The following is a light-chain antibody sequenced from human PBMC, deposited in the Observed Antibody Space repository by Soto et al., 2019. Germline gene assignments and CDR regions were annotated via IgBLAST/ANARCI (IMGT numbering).Light chain of an antibody. V-gene: IGKV3-20*01. Sequence: EIVLTQSPGTLSFSPGERVTLSCRASQSVSSSYLAWYQQKPGQAPRLLIYGASSRATGIPDRFSGSGSGTDFTLTISRLEPEDFAVYYCQQYDSSPYTFGQGTKLEIK. J-gene: IGKJ2*01. CDR2: GAS. CDR3: QQYDSSPYT. CDR1: QSVSSSY.